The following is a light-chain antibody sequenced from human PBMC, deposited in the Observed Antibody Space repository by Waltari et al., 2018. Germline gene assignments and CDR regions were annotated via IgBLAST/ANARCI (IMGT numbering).Light chain of an antibody. CDR1: QSVLYSSNNKNY. J-gene: IGKJ4*01. Sequence: DIVMTQSPDSLAVSLGERATIHCKSSQSVLYSSNNKNYLAWYQQKPGQPPKLLIYWASTRESGVPARSRGSGSGTDFTLTISSLPAEDVAVYYCQQYYSTPLTFGGGTKVEIK. CDR3: QQYYSTPLT. V-gene: IGKV4-1*01. CDR2: WAS.